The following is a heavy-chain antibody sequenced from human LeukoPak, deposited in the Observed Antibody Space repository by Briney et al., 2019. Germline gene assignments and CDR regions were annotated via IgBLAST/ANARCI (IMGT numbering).Heavy chain of an antibody. CDR2: IRDKVNSFAT. CDR1: GFTFSGSG. CDR3: TSLITATGNIY. D-gene: IGHD6-13*01. Sequence: AGGSLRLSCAASGFTFSGSGIHWVRQASGRGLEWVGRIRDKVNSFATAYAASVKGRFTVSRDDSKNTAYLQMNSPKTEDTAVYYCTSLITATGNIYWGQGTLVTVSS. J-gene: IGHJ4*02. V-gene: IGHV3-73*01.